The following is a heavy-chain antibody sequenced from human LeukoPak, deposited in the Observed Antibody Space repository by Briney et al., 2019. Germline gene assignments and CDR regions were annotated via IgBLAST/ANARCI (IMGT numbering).Heavy chain of an antibody. V-gene: IGHV4-30-4*01. CDR1: GGSISSGDYY. Sequence: NPSQTLSLTCAVSGGSISSGDYYWGWIRQPPGKGLEWIGYIYYSGSTYYNPSLKSRVTISVDTSKNQFSLKLSSVTAADTAVYYCAREVHDSSGYYNLDYWGQGTLVTVSS. CDR3: AREVHDSSGYYNLDY. D-gene: IGHD3-22*01. CDR2: IYYSGST. J-gene: IGHJ4*02.